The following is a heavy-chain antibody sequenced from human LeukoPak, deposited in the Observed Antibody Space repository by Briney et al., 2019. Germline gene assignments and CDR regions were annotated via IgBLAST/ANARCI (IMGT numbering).Heavy chain of an antibody. D-gene: IGHD5-12*01. CDR2: IIPIFGTA. CDR1: GGTFSSYA. V-gene: IGHV1-69*05. J-gene: IGHJ5*02. Sequence: ASVKVSCKASGGTFSSYAISWVRQAPGQGLEWMGGIIPIFGTANYAQKFQGRVTITTDESTSTAYMELSSLRSEDTAVYYCATQRGDIVASWFDPWGQGTLVTVSS. CDR3: ATQRGDIVASWFDP.